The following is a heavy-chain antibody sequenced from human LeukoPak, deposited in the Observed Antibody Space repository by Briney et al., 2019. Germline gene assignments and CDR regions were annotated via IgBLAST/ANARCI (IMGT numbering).Heavy chain of an antibody. Sequence: GRSLRLSCAASGFSFSSYAIHWVRQAPGKGLEWVSAISGSGGSTYYADSVKGRFTISRDNSKNTLYLQMNSLRAEDTAVYYCAKGFGSITMIVVVITPDYWGQGTLVTVSS. D-gene: IGHD3-22*01. V-gene: IGHV3-23*01. CDR2: ISGSGGST. CDR3: AKGFGSITMIVVVITPDY. CDR1: GFSFSSYA. J-gene: IGHJ4*02.